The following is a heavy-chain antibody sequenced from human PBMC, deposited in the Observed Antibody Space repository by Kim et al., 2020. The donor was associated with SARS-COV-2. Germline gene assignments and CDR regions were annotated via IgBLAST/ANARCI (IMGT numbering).Heavy chain of an antibody. CDR3: ARAPWYFDY. CDR1: GGSISSSSYY. J-gene: IGHJ4*02. V-gene: IGHV4-39*07. CDR2: IYYSGST. Sequence: SETLSLTCTVSGGSISSSSYYWGWIRQPPGKGLEWIGSIYYSGSTYYNPSLKSRVTISVDTSKNQFSLKLSSVTAADTAVYYCARAPWYFDYWGQGTLVTVSS.